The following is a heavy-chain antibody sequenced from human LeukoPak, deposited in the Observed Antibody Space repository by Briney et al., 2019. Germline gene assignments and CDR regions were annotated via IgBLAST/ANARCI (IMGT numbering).Heavy chain of an antibody. J-gene: IGHJ4*02. CDR2: ISSSSSYI. D-gene: IGHD7-27*01. V-gene: IGHV3-21*01. CDR1: GFTFSSCS. Sequence: GGSLRLSCAASGFTFSSCSMNWVRQAPGKGLEWVSSISSSSSYIYYADSVKGRFTISRDNAKNSLYLQMNSLRAEDTAVYYCARARLGLPLDYWGQGTLVTVSS. CDR3: ARARLGLPLDY.